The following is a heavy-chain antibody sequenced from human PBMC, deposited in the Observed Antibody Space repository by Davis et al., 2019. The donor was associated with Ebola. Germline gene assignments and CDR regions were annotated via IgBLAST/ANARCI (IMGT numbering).Heavy chain of an antibody. D-gene: IGHD3-22*01. V-gene: IGHV3-23*01. CDR1: GFTFRSYA. CDR3: VKDRSGGLGGYLFGMDV. J-gene: IGHJ6*04. CDR2: ISDSGFST. Sequence: GGSLRLSCAASGFTFRSYAMSWVRQAPGKGLEWVSTISDSGFSTYYADSVKGRFTISRDNAKNSLYLQMNSLRAEDTALYYCVKDRSGGLGGYLFGMDVWGKGTTVTVSS.